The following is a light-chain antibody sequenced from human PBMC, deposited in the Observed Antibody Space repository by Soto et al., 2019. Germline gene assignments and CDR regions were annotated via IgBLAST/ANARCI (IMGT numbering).Light chain of an antibody. CDR2: DVS. J-gene: IGLJ2*01. CDR1: SSDVGGYNY. Sequence: QSALTQPRSVSGSPGQAVAISCTGTSSDVGGYNYVSWYQQHPGKAPKLMIFDVSKRPSGVPDRFSGSKSGNTASLTISGVQADDVGDYYCSSCAGRYRYVVFGGGIKVTVL. CDR3: SSCAGRYRYVV. V-gene: IGLV2-11*01.